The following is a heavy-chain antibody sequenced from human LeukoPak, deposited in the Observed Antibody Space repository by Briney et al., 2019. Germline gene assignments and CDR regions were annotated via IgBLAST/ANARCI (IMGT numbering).Heavy chain of an antibody. D-gene: IGHD3-16*01. CDR1: GFTFRSYW. V-gene: IGHV3-74*01. J-gene: IGHJ4*02. Sequence: TGGSLRLSCAASGFTFRSYWMHWVRHAPGKGLVWVSRINGDGSSTTYADSVKGRFTISRDNAKNTLYLQMNSLRAEDTAVYYCARGRYYFDYWGQGTLVTVSS. CDR3: ARGRYYFDY. CDR2: INGDGSST.